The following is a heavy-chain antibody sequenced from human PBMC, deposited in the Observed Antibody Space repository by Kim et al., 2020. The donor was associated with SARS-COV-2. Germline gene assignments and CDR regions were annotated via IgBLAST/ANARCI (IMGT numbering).Heavy chain of an antibody. CDR3: ARRFTVPNRFVP. D-gene: IGHD2-8*02. Sequence: SETLSLTCSVSDYSISSGYYWAWIRQPPGKGLEWIATVYYSGNSFYNPSLKSRVSISVDTAKNQFYLRLNSVTAADTAVYYCARRFTVPNRFVPLGRGTLVTLSA. CDR2: VYYSGNS. J-gene: IGHJ5*02. CDR1: DYSISSGYY. V-gene: IGHV4-38-2*02.